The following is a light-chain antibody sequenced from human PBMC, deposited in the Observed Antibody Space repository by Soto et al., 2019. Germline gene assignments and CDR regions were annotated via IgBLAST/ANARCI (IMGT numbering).Light chain of an antibody. CDR3: SSYTSSSTLYV. CDR2: DVS. CDR1: SSDVGGYNY. Sequence: QSVLPQPASVSGSPGQSITISCTGTSSDVGGYNYVSWYQQHPGKAPKLMIYDVSNRPPGVSNRFSGSKSGNTASLTISGLQAEDEADYYCSSYTSSSTLYVFGTGTKVTVL. V-gene: IGLV2-14*01. J-gene: IGLJ1*01.